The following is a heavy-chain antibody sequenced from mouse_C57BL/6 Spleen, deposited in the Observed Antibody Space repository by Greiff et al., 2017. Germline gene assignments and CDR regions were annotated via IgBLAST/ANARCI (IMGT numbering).Heavy chain of an antibody. V-gene: IGHV14-1*01. CDR3: TAYGNFSWLAY. J-gene: IGHJ3*01. CDR1: GFNIKDYY. Sequence: EVQLQQSGAELVRPGASVKLSCTASGFNIKDYYMHWVKQRPEQGLEWIGRIDPEDGDTEYAPKFQGKATMTADTSSNTAYLQLSSLTSEDTAVYYSTAYGNFSWLAYWGQGTLVTVSA. D-gene: IGHD2-1*01. CDR2: IDPEDGDT.